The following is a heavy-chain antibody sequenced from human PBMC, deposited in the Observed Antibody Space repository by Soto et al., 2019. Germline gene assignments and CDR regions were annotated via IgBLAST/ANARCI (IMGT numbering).Heavy chain of an antibody. J-gene: IGHJ4*02. Sequence: QLQLQESGPGLVKPSETLSLTCTVSGGSISSSSYYWGWIRQPPGKGLEWIGSIYYSGSTYYNPSLKSRVTISVDTSRNQFSLKLSSVTAAGTAVYYCARHKQLWLRYDYWGQGTLVTVSS. V-gene: IGHV4-39*01. CDR2: IYYSGST. CDR3: ARHKQLWLRYDY. CDR1: GGSISSSSYY. D-gene: IGHD5-18*01.